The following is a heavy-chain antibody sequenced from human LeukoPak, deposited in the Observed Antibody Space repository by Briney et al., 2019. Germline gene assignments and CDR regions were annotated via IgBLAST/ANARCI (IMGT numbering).Heavy chain of an antibody. D-gene: IGHD6-13*01. CDR3: ARHHSYTSSWFGALDV. J-gene: IGHJ6*02. V-gene: IGHV4-39*01. CDR2: IYFSGDT. Sequence: SETLSLTCTVSGGSISSSSYYWGWIRQPPGKGLEWIGSIYFSGDTYYNPSLKSRVTIWVDTSKNEFSLNLSSVTAADMSVFYCARHHSYTSSWFGALDVWGLGTTVTVSS. CDR1: GGSISSSSYY.